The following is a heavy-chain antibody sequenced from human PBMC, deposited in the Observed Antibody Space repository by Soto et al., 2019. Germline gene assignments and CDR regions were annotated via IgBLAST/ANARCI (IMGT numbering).Heavy chain of an antibody. CDR2: ISRSGGSI. J-gene: IGHJ6*02. Sequence: LRLSCAASGFTFSSYDMNWVRQAPGTGPEWLSYISRSGGSISYADSVKGRFTISRDNAKNSLYLQMNSLRAEDTAVYYCARMKGGYYYYYGMDVWGQGTTVTVFS. CDR1: GFTFSSYD. V-gene: IGHV3-48*03. CDR3: ARMKGGYYYYYGMDV. D-gene: IGHD2-15*01.